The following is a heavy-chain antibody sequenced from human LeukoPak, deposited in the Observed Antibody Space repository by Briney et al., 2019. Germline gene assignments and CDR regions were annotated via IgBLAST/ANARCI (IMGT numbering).Heavy chain of an antibody. CDR3: ARTLVTISGVVIDYYYYYMDV. Sequence: TSETLSLTCTVSGGSISSYYWSWIRQPPGKGLEWIGYIYYSGSTNYNPSLKSRVTISVDTSKNQFSLKLTSVTAADTAVYYCARTLVTISGVVIDYYYYYMDVWGKGTTVTVSS. CDR2: IYYSGST. V-gene: IGHV4-59*01. J-gene: IGHJ6*03. CDR1: GGSISSYY. D-gene: IGHD3-3*01.